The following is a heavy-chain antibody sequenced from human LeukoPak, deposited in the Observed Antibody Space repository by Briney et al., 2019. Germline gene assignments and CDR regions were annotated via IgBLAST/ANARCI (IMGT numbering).Heavy chain of an antibody. CDR2: SSGSGSST. V-gene: IGHV3-23*01. D-gene: IGHD3-22*01. CDR3: AKNYYDSSGYYNWFDS. J-gene: IGHJ5*01. CDR1: GFIFSSYA. Sequence: PGGSLRLSCAASGFIFSSYAMNWVRQAPGKGLEWVSGSSGSGSSTYYLDSVKGRFTISRDNSKNTLYLQMNSLRAVDTAVYYCAKNYYDSSGYYNWFDSWGQGTLVTVSS.